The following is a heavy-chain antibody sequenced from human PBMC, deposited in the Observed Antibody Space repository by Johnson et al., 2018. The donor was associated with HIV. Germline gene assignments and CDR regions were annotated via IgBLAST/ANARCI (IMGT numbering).Heavy chain of an antibody. J-gene: IGHJ3*02. CDR1: GFTFSTYG. V-gene: IGHV3-30*03. CDR3: ARGGLWFGEADAFDI. CDR2: ISYDGSNK. D-gene: IGHD3-10*01. Sequence: QVQLVESGGGVVQPGRSLRLSCAASGFTFSTYGMHWVRQAPGKGLEWVAVISYDGSNKYYADSVKGRFTISRDNAKNTLYLQMNSLRAEDTAVYYCARGGLWFGEADAFDIWGQGTMVTVSS.